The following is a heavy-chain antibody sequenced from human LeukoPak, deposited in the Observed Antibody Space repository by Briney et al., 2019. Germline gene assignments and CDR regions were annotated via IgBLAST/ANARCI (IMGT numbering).Heavy chain of an antibody. CDR3: ARHSRSGYIGYENAFDI. CDR2: IYNSANT. V-gene: IGHV4-39*01. D-gene: IGHD5-12*01. Sequence: SETLSLTCTVSGDSISSSSYCWDWIRQPPGKGLEWIANIYNSANTHYNPSLKTRITMSVDTSKNQFSLKLNSVTAADTGIYYCARHSRSGYIGYENAFDIWGQGTMVTVSS. J-gene: IGHJ3*02. CDR1: GDSISSSSYC.